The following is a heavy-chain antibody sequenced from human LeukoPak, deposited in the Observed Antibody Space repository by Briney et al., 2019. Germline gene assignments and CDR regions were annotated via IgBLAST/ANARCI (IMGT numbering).Heavy chain of an antibody. V-gene: IGHV3-30-3*01. Sequence: PGRSLRLSCAASGFTFSSYAMHWVRQAPGKGLEWVAVISYDGSNKYYADSVKGRFTISRDNSKNTLYLQMNSLRAEDTAVYYCARAHVDTAMGGDYWGQGTLVTVSS. CDR3: ARAHVDTAMGGDY. CDR2: ISYDGSNK. CDR1: GFTFSSYA. J-gene: IGHJ4*02. D-gene: IGHD5-18*01.